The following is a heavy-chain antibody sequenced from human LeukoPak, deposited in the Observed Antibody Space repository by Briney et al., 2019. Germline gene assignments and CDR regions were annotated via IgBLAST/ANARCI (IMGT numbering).Heavy chain of an antibody. CDR3: ASLPENYGPFDY. V-gene: IGHV3-48*01. Sequence: PGGSLRLXCAASGFTFSSYSMNWVRRAPGKGLEWVSYISSSSSTIYYADSVKGRFTISRDNAKNSLYLQMNSLRAEDTAVYYCASLPENYGPFDYWGQGTLVTVSS. CDR1: GFTFSSYS. D-gene: IGHD4-17*01. CDR2: ISSSSSTI. J-gene: IGHJ4*02.